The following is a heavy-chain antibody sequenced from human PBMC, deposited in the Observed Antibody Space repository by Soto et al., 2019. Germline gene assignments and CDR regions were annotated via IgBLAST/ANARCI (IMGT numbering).Heavy chain of an antibody. CDR2: IWYDGSNK. D-gene: IGHD2-2*01. CDR3: ARDSRVSKYPVTWFDP. J-gene: IGHJ5*02. V-gene: IGHV3-33*01. CDR1: GFTFSSYG. Sequence: QVQLVESGGGVVQPGRSLRLSCAASGFTFSSYGMHWVRQAPGKGLEWVAVIWYDGSNKYYADSVKGRFTISRDNSQNTLYRQMNSLSAEDTAVYYRARDSRVSKYPVTWFDPLGQGTLVTVSS.